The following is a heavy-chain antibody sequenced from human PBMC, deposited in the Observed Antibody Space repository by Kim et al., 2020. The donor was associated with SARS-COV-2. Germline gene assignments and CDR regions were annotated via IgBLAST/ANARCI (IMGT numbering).Heavy chain of an antibody. Sequence: TNHADSVKGRFTISRDNSKNTLYLQMNSLRAEDTAVYYCANWRDTAMVNWGQGTLVTVSS. V-gene: IGHV3-23*01. D-gene: IGHD5-18*01. CDR3: ANWRDTAMVN. J-gene: IGHJ4*02. CDR2: T.